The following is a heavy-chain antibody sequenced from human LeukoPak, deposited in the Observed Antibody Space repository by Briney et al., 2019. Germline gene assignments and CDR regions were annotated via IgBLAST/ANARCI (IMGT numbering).Heavy chain of an antibody. V-gene: IGHV1-8*01. CDR2: MNPNSGNS. CDR3: ARGPYDTSGYYYVNY. Sequence: GASVKVSCKASGYTFTSHDINWVRQAAGQGLEWMGWMNPNSGNSGYAQNFQGRVTMTRNTSISTAYMELSSLRSEDTAVYYCARGPYDTSGYYYVNYWGQGTLVTVSS. J-gene: IGHJ4*02. D-gene: IGHD3-22*01. CDR1: GYTFTSHD.